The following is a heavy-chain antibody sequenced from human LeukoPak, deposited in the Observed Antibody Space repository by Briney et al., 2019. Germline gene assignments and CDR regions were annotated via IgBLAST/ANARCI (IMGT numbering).Heavy chain of an antibody. CDR1: GFTFSSYA. Sequence: PGRSLRLSCAASGFTFSSYAMHWVRQAPGKGLEWVAVISYDGSNKYYADSVKGRFTISRDNSKNTLYLQMNSLRAEDTAVYYCARDFSGQWSQGTLVTVSS. J-gene: IGHJ4*02. CDR3: ARDFSGQ. D-gene: IGHD2/OR15-2a*01. V-gene: IGHV3-30*14. CDR2: ISYDGSNK.